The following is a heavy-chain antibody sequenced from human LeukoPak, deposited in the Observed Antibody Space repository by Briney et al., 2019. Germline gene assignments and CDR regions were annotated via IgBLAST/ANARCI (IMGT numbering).Heavy chain of an antibody. CDR2: ISSSDTTI. CDR1: GFTFSSYE. J-gene: IGHJ4*02. V-gene: IGHV3-48*03. Sequence: GGSPRLSCAASGFTFSSYEMNWVRQAPGKGLEWVSYISSSDTTIYYADSVKGRFTISRDNAKNSLYLQMNSLRAEDTAVYYCARDFVGAFDYWGQGTLVTVSS. D-gene: IGHD1-26*01. CDR3: ARDFVGAFDY.